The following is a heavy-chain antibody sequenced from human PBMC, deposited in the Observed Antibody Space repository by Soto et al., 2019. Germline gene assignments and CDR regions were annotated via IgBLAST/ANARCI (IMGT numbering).Heavy chain of an antibody. Sequence: PGGSLILSCAASGFTFSSYWMSWVRQAPGKGLEWVANIKQDGSEKYYVDSVKGRFTISRDNAKNSLYLQMNSLRAEDTAVYYCARVDVVVPAATPYYYYYYMDVWGKGTTVTVSS. CDR3: ARVDVVVPAATPYYYYYYMDV. CDR1: GFTFSSYW. V-gene: IGHV3-7*01. D-gene: IGHD2-2*01. CDR2: IKQDGSEK. J-gene: IGHJ6*03.